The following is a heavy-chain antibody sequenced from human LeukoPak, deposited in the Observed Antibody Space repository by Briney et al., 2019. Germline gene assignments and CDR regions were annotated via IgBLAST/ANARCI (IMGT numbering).Heavy chain of an antibody. Sequence: TTSQTLSLTCTVSGGSISSYYWSWIRQPPGKGLEWIGYIYYSGSTNYNPSLKSRVTISVDTSKNQFSLKLSSVTAADTAVYYCARHGVAREVDYWGQGTLVTVSS. CDR2: IYYSGST. CDR1: GGSISSYY. V-gene: IGHV4-59*08. J-gene: IGHJ4*02. D-gene: IGHD5-12*01. CDR3: ARHGVAREVDY.